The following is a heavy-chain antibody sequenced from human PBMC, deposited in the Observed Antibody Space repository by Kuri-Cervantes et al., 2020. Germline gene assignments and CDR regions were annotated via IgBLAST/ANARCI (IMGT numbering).Heavy chain of an antibody. V-gene: IGHV3-11*04. Sequence: GESLKISCAASGFTFSDYYMSWIRQAPGKGLEWVSYISSSGSTIYYADSVKGRFTISRDNSKNTLYLQMNSLRAEDTAVYYCAKDQRIQLWLGDYYYGMEVWGQGTTVTVSS. CDR1: GFTFSDYY. CDR2: ISSSGSTI. J-gene: IGHJ6*02. D-gene: IGHD5-18*01. CDR3: AKDQRIQLWLGDYYYGMEV.